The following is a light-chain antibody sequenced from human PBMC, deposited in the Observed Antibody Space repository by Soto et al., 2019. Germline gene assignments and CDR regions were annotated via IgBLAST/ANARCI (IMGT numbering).Light chain of an antibody. J-gene: IGKJ3*01. V-gene: IGKV3-20*01. CDR2: GTS. Sequence: IVLTQSPGTLSLSPGERATLSCRASQSVSSSYLAWFQQKPGQAPRLLIYGTSNRATGIPDRFSGSGSGTDFTLTISRLEPEDFAVYYCHQYGTSPLTFGPGTKVDVK. CDR1: QSVSSSY. CDR3: HQYGTSPLT.